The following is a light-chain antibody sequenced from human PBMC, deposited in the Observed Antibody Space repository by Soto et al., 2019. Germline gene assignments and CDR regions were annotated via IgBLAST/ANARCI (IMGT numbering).Light chain of an antibody. CDR1: QSVCSSY. V-gene: IGKV3-20*01. CDR3: QQYGSSPWT. Sequence: EIVLTQSPGTLSLSPGERATLSCRASQSVCSSYLAWYQQKPGQAPRLLIYGASSRATGIPDRFSGSGSGTDFTLTISRLEPEDFAVYNCQQYGSSPWTFGQGTKVEIK. CDR2: GAS. J-gene: IGKJ1*01.